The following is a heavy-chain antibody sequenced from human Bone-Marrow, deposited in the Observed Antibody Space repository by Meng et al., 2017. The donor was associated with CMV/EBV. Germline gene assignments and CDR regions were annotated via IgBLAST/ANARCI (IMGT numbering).Heavy chain of an antibody. CDR1: GYTFTSYG. D-gene: IGHD3-3*01. V-gene: IGHV1-18*01. CDR2: ISAYNGKT. J-gene: IGHJ4*02. Sequence: ASVKSCKASGYTFTSYGISWVRQAPGQGLEWMGWISAYNGKTNYAQKLHGRVTMTTDTSTSTAYMELRSLRSDDTAVYYCARDGGFWSGYYKTTFDYWGQGTLVTVSS. CDR3: ARDGGFWSGYYKTTFDY.